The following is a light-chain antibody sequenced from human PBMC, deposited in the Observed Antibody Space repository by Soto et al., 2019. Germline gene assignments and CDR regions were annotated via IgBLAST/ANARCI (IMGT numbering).Light chain of an antibody. CDR1: QSISSSY. J-gene: IGKJ3*01. CDR3: QQYSSSPPEFT. CDR2: GAS. V-gene: IGKV3-20*01. Sequence: IVLTQSPGTLYLSPGERATLSCRASQSISSSYLAWYQQRPGQAPRLLIFGASYRATGIPDRFSGSGSGTDFTLTISRLEPEDFAVYYCQQYSSSPPEFTFGPGTKVDSK.